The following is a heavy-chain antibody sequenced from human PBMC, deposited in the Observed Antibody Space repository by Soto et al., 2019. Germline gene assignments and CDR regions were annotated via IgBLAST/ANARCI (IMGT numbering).Heavy chain of an antibody. D-gene: IGHD3-10*01. CDR1: GGSISSYY. V-gene: IGHV4-59*01. Sequence: LSLTCTVSGGSISSYYWSWIRQPPGKGLEWIGYIYYSGSTNYNPSLKSRVTISVDTSKNQFSLKLSSVTAAGTAVYYCARGVTMVRGHYGMDVWGQGTTVTVSS. J-gene: IGHJ6*02. CDR3: ARGVTMVRGHYGMDV. CDR2: IYYSGST.